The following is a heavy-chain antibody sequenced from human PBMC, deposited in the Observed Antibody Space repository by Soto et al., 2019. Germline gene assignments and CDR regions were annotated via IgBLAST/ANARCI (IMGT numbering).Heavy chain of an antibody. CDR1: GDSITGDNW. CDR3: ARDLWGYCGTDCYPLDV. J-gene: IGHJ6*02. Sequence: PSETLSLTCAVSGDSITGDNWWSWVRQPPGKGLEWIGEIHHSGATNYNPSLKSRVTVSVDTSKNQFSLKLNSVTAADTAVYYCARDLWGYCGTDCYPLDVWGQGTTVTVSS. CDR2: IHHSGAT. D-gene: IGHD2-21*02. V-gene: IGHV4-4*02.